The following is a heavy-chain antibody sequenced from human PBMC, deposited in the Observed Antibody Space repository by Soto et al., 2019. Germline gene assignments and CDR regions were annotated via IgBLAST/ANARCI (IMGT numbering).Heavy chain of an antibody. CDR2: IWHDGSVK. Sequence: QVQLVESGGGVVQPGRSLRLSCAASGFAFNNYGMHLVRQAPGKGLEWVALIWHDGSVKGYADSVKGRFTISRDNSKNTLNLQMNSLRVEDTAVYYCTRAAIRGELLEYWGQGTQVTVSS. CDR3: TRAAIRGELLEY. CDR1: GFAFNNYG. V-gene: IGHV3-33*01. D-gene: IGHD1-26*01. J-gene: IGHJ4*02.